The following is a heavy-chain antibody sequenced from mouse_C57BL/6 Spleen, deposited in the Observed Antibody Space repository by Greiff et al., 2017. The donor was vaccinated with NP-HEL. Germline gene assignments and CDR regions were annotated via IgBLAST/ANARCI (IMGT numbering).Heavy chain of an antibody. J-gene: IGHJ3*01. V-gene: IGHV1-76*01. D-gene: IGHD1-1*01. CDR2: IYPGSGNT. CDR1: GYTFTDYY. CDR3: ARDHYGSSPFAY. Sequence: QVQLKQSGAELVRPGASVKLSCKASGYTFTDYYINWVKQRPGQGLEWIARIYPGSGNTYYNEKFKGKATLTAEKSSSTAYMQLSSLTSEDSAVYFCARDHYGSSPFAYWGQGTLVTVSA.